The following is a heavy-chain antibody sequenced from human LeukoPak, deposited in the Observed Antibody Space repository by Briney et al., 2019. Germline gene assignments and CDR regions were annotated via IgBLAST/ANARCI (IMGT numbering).Heavy chain of an antibody. CDR3: ARVTGYVIEDNFDY. Sequence: SETLSLTCTVSGGSVSSGSHYWSWIRQPAGKGLEWIGRINSSGRTNYSPPLKSRVTISVDTSKNQFSLKLRSVTAADTAVYYCARVTGYVIEDNFDYWGQGTLVTVSS. V-gene: IGHV4-61*10. D-gene: IGHD2-15*01. J-gene: IGHJ4*02. CDR1: GGSVSSGSHY. CDR2: INSSGRT.